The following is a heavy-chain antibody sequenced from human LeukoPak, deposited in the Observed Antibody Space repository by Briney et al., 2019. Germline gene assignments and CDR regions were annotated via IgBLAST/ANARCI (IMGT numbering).Heavy chain of an antibody. CDR3: AKDLLGANPTIVDY. V-gene: IGHV3-9*01. D-gene: IGHD5-12*01. CDR1: GFTFDDYA. J-gene: IGHJ4*02. CDR2: ISWNSGSI. Sequence: GRSLRLSCAASGFTFDDYAMHWVRQAPGKGLVWVSGISWNSGSIGYADSVKGRFTISRDNAKNSLYLQMNSLRAEDTALYYCAKDLLGANPTIVDYWGQGTLVTVSS.